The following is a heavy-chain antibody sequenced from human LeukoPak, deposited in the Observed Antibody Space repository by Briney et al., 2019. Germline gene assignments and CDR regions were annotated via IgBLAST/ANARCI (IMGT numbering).Heavy chain of an antibody. J-gene: IGHJ5*02. Sequence: GASVTVSCKASGYTFTGYYMHWVRQAPGQGLEWMGWINPNSGGTNYAKKFQGRVTMTRDTSISTAYMELSRLRSDDTAVYYCARENTLNWFDPWGQGTLVTVS. CDR1: GYTFTGYY. D-gene: IGHD5-18*01. CDR2: INPNSGGT. V-gene: IGHV1-2*02. CDR3: ARENTLNWFDP.